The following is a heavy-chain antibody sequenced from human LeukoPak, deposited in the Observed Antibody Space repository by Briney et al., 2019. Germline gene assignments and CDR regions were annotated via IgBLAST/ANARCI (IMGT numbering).Heavy chain of an antibody. CDR1: GFTFSSYS. Sequence: GGSLRLSCAASGFTFSSYSMSWVRQAPGKGLEWVSSISSSSSYIYYADSVKGRFTISRDSAKNSLYLQMNSLRAEDTAVYYCARDRSNIAASDGWFDPWGQGTLVTVSS. V-gene: IGHV3-21*01. CDR3: ARDRSNIAASDGWFDP. J-gene: IGHJ5*02. D-gene: IGHD6-13*01. CDR2: ISSSSSYI.